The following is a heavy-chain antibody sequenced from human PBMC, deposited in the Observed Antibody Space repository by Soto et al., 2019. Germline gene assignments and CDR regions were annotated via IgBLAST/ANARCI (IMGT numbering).Heavy chain of an antibody. CDR2: IYYSGST. Sequence: PSETLSLTCTVSGGSISSYYWSWIRQPPGKGLEWIGYIYYSGSTNYNPSIKSRVTISVDTSKNQFSLELSSVTAADTAVYYCARRYGPGFDYWGQGTLVTVSS. D-gene: IGHD4-17*01. J-gene: IGHJ4*02. V-gene: IGHV4-59*08. CDR1: GGSISSYY. CDR3: ARRYGPGFDY.